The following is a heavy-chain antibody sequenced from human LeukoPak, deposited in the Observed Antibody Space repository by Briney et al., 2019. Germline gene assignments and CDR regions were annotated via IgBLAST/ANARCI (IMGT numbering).Heavy chain of an antibody. CDR1: GGSFSGYY. D-gene: IGHD3-10*01. V-gene: IGHV4-34*01. CDR3: ARGGTAYYYGAGSYLAY. CDR2: INHGGST. J-gene: IGHJ4*02. Sequence: SETLSLTCAVYGGSFSGYYWRWIRQPPGKGLEWIGEINHGGSTNYNPSLKSRVTISEDTSKNHFSLKLRSVTAADTAVYYCARGGTAYYYGAGSYLAYWGQGTLVTVSS.